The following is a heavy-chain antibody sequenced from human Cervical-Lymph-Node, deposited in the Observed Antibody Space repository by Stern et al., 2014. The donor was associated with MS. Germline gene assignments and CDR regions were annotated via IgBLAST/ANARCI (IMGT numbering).Heavy chain of an antibody. Sequence: MQLVESGAEVRQPGASVKLSCKASGYTFTTYYIHWVRQAPGQGLEWMAMINPINGRTTYAQKFQDRVTVTRDTSASTVYMEVISLRSDDTAVYYCARGDVNSGSSHVDYWGRGTLVTVSS. CDR2: INPINGRT. V-gene: IGHV1-46*01. CDR3: ARGDVNSGSSHVDY. CDR1: GYTFTTYY. J-gene: IGHJ4*02. D-gene: IGHD3-10*01.